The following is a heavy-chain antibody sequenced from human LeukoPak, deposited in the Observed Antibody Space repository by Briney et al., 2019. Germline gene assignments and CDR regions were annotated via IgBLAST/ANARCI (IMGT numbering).Heavy chain of an antibody. CDR2: INPNSGGT. Sequence: ASVKVSCKASGYTFTGYYMHWVRQAPGQGLEWMGWINPNSGGTNYAQKFQGRVTMTRDTSISTAYMELSRLRFDDTAVYYCARGGGDQDLPYDYWGQGTLVTVSS. J-gene: IGHJ4*02. V-gene: IGHV1-2*02. CDR3: ARGGGDQDLPYDY. D-gene: IGHD2-21*02. CDR1: GYTFTGYY.